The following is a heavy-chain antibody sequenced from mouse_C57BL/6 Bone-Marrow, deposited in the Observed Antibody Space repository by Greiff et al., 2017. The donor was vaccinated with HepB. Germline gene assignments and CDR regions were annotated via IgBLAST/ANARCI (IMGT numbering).Heavy chain of an antibody. D-gene: IGHD3-2*02. V-gene: IGHV1-61*01. J-gene: IGHJ2*01. CDR2: IYPSDSET. CDR1: GYTFTSYW. CDR3: AREGGGQLRPFDY. Sequence: VKLQQPGAELVRPGSSVKLSCKASGYTFTSYWMDWVKQRPGQGLEWIGNIYPSDSETHYNQKFKDKATLTVDKSSSTAYMQLSSLTSEDSAVYYCAREGGGQLRPFDYWGQGTTLTVSS.